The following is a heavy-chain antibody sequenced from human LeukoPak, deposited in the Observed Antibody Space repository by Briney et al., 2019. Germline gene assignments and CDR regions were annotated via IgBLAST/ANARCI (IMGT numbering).Heavy chain of an antibody. V-gene: IGHV4-34*01. D-gene: IGHD6-13*01. CDR1: GGSFSGYY. CDR2: INHSGST. CDR3: ASSGSSWYGMDV. Sequence: PSETLSLTCAVYGGSFSGYYWSWIRQPPGKGLEWIGEINHSGSTNYNPSLKSRVTISVDTSKNQFPLKLSSVTAADTAVYYCASSGSSWYGMDVWGKGTTVTVSS. J-gene: IGHJ6*04.